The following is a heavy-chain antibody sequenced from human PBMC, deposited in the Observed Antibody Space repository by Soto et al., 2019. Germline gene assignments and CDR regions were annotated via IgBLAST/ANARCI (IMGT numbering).Heavy chain of an antibody. J-gene: IGHJ4*02. CDR3: ARGQRGYSYGYHGY. Sequence: QVQLVQSGAEVKKPGASVKVSCKASGYTFTTYGISWVRQAPGQGPEWMRWISTYNGNTNSAQKLQGRVTKTTHTSTSTAYMELRSLASADTALYYCARGQRGYSYGYHGYWGRGTLVTVSS. V-gene: IGHV1-18*01. CDR1: GYTFTTYG. CDR2: ISTYNGNT. D-gene: IGHD5-18*01.